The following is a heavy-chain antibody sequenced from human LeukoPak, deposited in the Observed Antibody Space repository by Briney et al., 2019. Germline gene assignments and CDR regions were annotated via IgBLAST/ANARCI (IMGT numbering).Heavy chain of an antibody. V-gene: IGHV4-39*07. CDR3: ASCALADVSMDA. CDR2: IYYSGST. D-gene: IGHD2-15*01. Sequence: PSETLSLTCTVSGGSISSSSYYWGWIRQPPGKGLEWIGSIYYSGSTNYNPSLKSRVTISVDTSKKQFSLKLSSVTAADTAVYYCASCALADVSMDAWGKGTTVTVSS. CDR1: GGSISSSSYY. J-gene: IGHJ6*03.